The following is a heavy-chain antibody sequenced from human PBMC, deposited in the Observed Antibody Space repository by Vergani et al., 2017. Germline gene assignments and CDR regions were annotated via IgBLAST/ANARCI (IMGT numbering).Heavy chain of an antibody. CDR2: ISSSGSTI. Sequence: VQLVESGGGVVQPGGSLRLSCAASGFTFSSYEMNWVRQAPGKGLEWVSYISSSGSTIYYADSVKGRFTISRDNAKNSLYLQMNSLRAEDTAVYYCARDRAWGLGELSYFDYWGQGTLVTVSS. J-gene: IGHJ4*02. CDR3: ARDRAWGLGELSYFDY. V-gene: IGHV3-48*03. D-gene: IGHD3-16*02. CDR1: GFTFSSYE.